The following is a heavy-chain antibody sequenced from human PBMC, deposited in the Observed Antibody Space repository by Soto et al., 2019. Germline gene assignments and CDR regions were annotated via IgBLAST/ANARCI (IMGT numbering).Heavy chain of an antibody. V-gene: IGHV4-34*01. CDR1: GGSFSSYH. J-gene: IGHJ4*02. CDR2: INHLTTT. CDR3: ARGYDTALAPIF. D-gene: IGHD5-18*01. Sequence: PSETLSLTWAVDGGSFSSYHWSWGRQTPGKGLEWIGEINHLTTTNYNPSLKSRVIISLDTPKNQFSLKLSYVPAADTTVYYCARGYDTALAPIFWGQGILVTVSS.